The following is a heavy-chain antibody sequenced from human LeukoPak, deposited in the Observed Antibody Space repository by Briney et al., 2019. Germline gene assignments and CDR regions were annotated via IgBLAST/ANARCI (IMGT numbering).Heavy chain of an antibody. Sequence: PGGALRLSCAASGFTFSSYEMNWLRQAPGKGLEGVSYISCSGSTIYYADSVKGRFTISRDNAKNSLYLQMNSLRAEDTTVYYCARKIAVAGTFPPYYYMDVWGKGTTVTVSS. CDR3: ARKIAVAGTFPPYYYMDV. CDR2: ISCSGSTI. V-gene: IGHV3-48*03. D-gene: IGHD6-19*01. CDR1: GFTFSSYE. J-gene: IGHJ6*03.